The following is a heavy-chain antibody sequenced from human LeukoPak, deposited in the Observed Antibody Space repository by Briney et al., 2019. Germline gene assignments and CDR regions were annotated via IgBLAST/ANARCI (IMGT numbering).Heavy chain of an antibody. J-gene: IGHJ3*02. CDR2: LSGSGGST. Sequence: GGSLPLSCSPSGFPLCSYAMGGAGDPPGGGGGWFEYLSGSGGSTYYADSVKGRFTISRANSKNTLYLQMNSLRAEDTAVYYCAKDVNDYGDYVGAFDIWGQGTMVTVSS. CDR3: AKDVNDYGDYVGAFDI. V-gene: IGHV3-23*01. D-gene: IGHD4-17*01. CDR1: GFPLCSYA.